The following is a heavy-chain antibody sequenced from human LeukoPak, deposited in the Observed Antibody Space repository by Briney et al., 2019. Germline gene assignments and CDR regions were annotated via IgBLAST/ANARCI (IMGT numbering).Heavy chain of an antibody. J-gene: IGHJ4*02. CDR1: GYTFTSYG. V-gene: IGHV1-18*01. D-gene: IGHD2-15*01. Sequence: ASVKVSCKASGYTFTSYGISWVRQAPGQGLEWMGWISAYNGNTNYAQKFQGRVTMTRNTSISTAYMELSSLRSEDTAVYYCARALHGGHYYWGQGTLVTVSS. CDR3: ARALHGGHYY. CDR2: ISAYNGNT.